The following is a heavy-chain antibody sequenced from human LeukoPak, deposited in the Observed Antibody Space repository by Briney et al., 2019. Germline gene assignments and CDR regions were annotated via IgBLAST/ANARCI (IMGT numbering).Heavy chain of an antibody. D-gene: IGHD6-13*01. V-gene: IGHV3-33*01. CDR3: ATVHISSWAYFDY. CDR1: GXAFSASY. CDR2: IWYDGSNK. Sequence: PGRSLRLSCVASGXAFSASYMHWVRQAPGKGLEWVSVIWYDGSNKYYADSVKGRFTISRDNSKNTLYLQMSSLRAEDTAVYYCATVHISSWAYFDYWGQGTLVTVSS. J-gene: IGHJ4*02.